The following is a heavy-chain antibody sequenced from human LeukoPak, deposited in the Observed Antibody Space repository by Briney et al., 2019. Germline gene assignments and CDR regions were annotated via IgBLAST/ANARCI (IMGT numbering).Heavy chain of an antibody. CDR3: ARIGTVCGCPDW. D-gene: IGHD6-19*01. Sequence: SETLSLTCAVYGGSFSGYYWSWIRQPPGKGLEWIGEINHSGSTNYNPSPKSRVTISVDTSKNQFSLKLSSVTAADTAVYYCARIGTVCGCPDWWGQGTLVTVSS. J-gene: IGHJ4*02. CDR2: INHSGST. V-gene: IGHV4-34*01. CDR1: GGSFSGYY.